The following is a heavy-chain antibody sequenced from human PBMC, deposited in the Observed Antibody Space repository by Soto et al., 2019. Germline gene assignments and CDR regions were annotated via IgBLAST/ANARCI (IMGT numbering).Heavy chain of an antibody. J-gene: IGHJ4*02. D-gene: IGHD6-19*01. CDR2: ISGSGGST. CDR3: AKDHRNSIAVAGWDY. Sequence: GGSLRLSCAASGFTFSSYAMSWVRQAPGKGLEWVSAISGSGGSTYYADSVKGRFTISRDNSKNTLYLQMNSLRAEDTAVYYCAKDHRNSIAVAGWDYWGQGTLVTVSS. V-gene: IGHV3-23*01. CDR1: GFTFSSYA.